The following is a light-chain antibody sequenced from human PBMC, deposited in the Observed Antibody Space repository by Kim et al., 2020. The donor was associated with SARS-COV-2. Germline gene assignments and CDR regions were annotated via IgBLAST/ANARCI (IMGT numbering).Light chain of an antibody. Sequence: GQSIPSSCTTTSSDVGSYNLVSSYQQHPGEAPKLMIYEGSKRPSGISNRFSGSKSGNTASLTISGLQAEDEADYYCCSYAGSSTLVFGGGTQLTVL. J-gene: IGLJ2*01. CDR2: EGS. CDR1: SSDVGSYNL. V-gene: IGLV2-23*01. CDR3: CSYAGSSTLV.